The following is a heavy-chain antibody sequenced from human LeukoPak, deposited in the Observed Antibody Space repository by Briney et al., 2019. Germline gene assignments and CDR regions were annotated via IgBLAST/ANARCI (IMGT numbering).Heavy chain of an antibody. D-gene: IGHD3-16*01. Sequence: AGGSLRLSCAASGFTFSGFWMSWVRQAPTKGLEWVANIKYDGSDKRYVDSVKGRLTVPRDNANNSLYLQMNSLRAEDTAVYYCVRGGGSFDSWGQGTLVTVSS. CDR2: IKYDGSDK. CDR3: VRGGGSFDS. CDR1: GFTFSGFW. V-gene: IGHV3-7*04. J-gene: IGHJ4*02.